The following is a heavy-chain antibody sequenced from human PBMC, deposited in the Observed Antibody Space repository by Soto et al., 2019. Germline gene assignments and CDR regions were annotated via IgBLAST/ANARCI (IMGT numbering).Heavy chain of an antibody. CDR3: AKGPDGGTYYYFDF. CDR2: IRYSGGST. CDR1: GFTFSNYA. D-gene: IGHD1-26*01. V-gene: IGHV3-23*01. Sequence: PGGSLRLSCAASGFTFSNYAMSWVRQAPGKGQEWVSDIRYSGGSTHYADSVKGRFTISRDNSKNTLYLQMNSLRAEDTAVYYCAKGPDGGTYYYFDFWGRGTLVTVSS. J-gene: IGHJ4*02.